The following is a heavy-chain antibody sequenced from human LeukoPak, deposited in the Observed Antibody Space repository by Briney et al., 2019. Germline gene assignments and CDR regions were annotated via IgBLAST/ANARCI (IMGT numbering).Heavy chain of an antibody. Sequence: GGSLRLSCAASGFTFSNYWMHWVRQAPGKRLVWVSRINSDGSSTSYADSVKGRFTISRDNAKNTLYLQMNSLRAEDTAVYYCARVSSGSYFGYYYYYMDVWGKGTTVTVSS. V-gene: IGHV3-74*01. CDR2: INSDGSST. D-gene: IGHD1-26*01. J-gene: IGHJ6*03. CDR1: GFTFSNYW. CDR3: ARVSSGSYFGYYYYYMDV.